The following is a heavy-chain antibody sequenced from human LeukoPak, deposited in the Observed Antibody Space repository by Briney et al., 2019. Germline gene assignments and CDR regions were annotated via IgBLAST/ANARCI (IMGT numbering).Heavy chain of an antibody. CDR2: IYCRGST. J-gene: IGHJ4*01. CDR3: AKSGGYGFIDY. CDR1: AVSISSSSYY. V-gene: IGHV4-39*01. D-gene: IGHD6-25*01. Sequence: KSSETLSLTRNVSAVSISSSSYYWGWIRQPPGRRLVWIGSIYCRGSTYYNSCLESRVTISIATSKNQVTLKMRSVTAADTAVYDCAKSGGYGFIDYWGQGTLVAVSS.